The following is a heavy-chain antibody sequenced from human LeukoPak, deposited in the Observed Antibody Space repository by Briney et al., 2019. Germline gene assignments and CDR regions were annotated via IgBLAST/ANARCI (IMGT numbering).Heavy chain of an antibody. J-gene: IGHJ3*02. CDR3: AREVVIDAFDI. Sequence: SVKVSCKASGGTFSSYAISWVRQAPGQGLEWMGRIIPILGIANYAQKFQGRVTITADKSTSTAYMELNSLRSEDTAMYYCAREVVIDAFDIWGQGTMVTVSS. D-gene: IGHD2-21*01. V-gene: IGHV1-69*04. CDR1: GGTFSSYA. CDR2: IIPILGIA.